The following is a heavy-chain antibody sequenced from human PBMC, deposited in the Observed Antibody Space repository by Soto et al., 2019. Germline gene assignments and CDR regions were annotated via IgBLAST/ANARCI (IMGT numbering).Heavy chain of an antibody. J-gene: IGHJ4*02. Sequence: SETLSLTCAVSGGSISSGDYYWSWVRQPPGKGLEWIGYIYYSGSTYYNPSLKSRVTISVDTSKNQFSLKLSSVTAADTAVYYCARVVTAIQGFDYWGQGALVTVSS. D-gene: IGHD2-21*02. CDR3: ARVVTAIQGFDY. CDR1: GGSISSGDYY. CDR2: IYYSGST. V-gene: IGHV4-30-4*01.